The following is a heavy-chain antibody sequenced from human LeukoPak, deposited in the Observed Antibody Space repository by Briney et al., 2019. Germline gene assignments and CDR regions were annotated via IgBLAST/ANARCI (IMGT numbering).Heavy chain of an antibody. Sequence: GGSLRLSCAASGFTFDDYGMSWVRQAPGKGLEWVSGINWNGGSTGYADSVKGRFTISRDNAKNSLYLQMNSLRAEDTALYYCATHPQYYYDSSGYSEAFDIWGQGTMVTVSS. J-gene: IGHJ3*02. D-gene: IGHD3-22*01. CDR1: GFTFDDYG. CDR3: ATHPQYYYDSSGYSEAFDI. CDR2: INWNGGST. V-gene: IGHV3-20*04.